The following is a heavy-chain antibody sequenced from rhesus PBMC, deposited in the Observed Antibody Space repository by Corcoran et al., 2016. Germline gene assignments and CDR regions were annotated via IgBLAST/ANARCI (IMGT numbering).Heavy chain of an antibody. CDR1: GVSISTSGTG. Sequence: QVTLKESGPALVKPTQTLTLTCTFSGVSISTSGTGVGWIRQPPGKALEWLASIYWNDSKYYSTSLKSRLTISKDTSKNQAVLTMTNMDPVDTATYYCARVRKMAAANRFDVWGPGVLVTVSS. CDR2: IYWNDSK. J-gene: IGHJ5-1*01. CDR3: ARVRKMAAANRFDV. D-gene: IGHD6-43*01. V-gene: IGHV2-95*01.